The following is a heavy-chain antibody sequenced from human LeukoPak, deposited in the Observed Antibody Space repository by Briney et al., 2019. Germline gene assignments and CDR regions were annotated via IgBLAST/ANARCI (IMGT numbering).Heavy chain of an antibody. CDR1: GGSISSGGYY. V-gene: IGHV4-31*03. CDR3: ARFSSEAAPY. CDR2: IYYSGST. J-gene: IGHJ4*02. Sequence: KSSETQSLTCTVSGGSISSGGYYWSWIRQHPGKGLEWIGYIYYSGSTYYNPSLKSRVTISVDTSKNQFSLKLSSVTAADTAVYYCARFSSEAAPYWGQGTLVTVSS. D-gene: IGHD2-15*01.